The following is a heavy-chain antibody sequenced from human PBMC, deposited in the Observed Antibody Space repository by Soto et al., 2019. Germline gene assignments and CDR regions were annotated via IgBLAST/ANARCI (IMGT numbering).Heavy chain of an antibody. J-gene: IGHJ3*01. V-gene: IGHV3-21*04. CDR1: GFTFSSYS. Sequence: GGSLRLSCAASGFTFSSYSMNWVRQAPGKGLEWVSSISSSSSYIYYADSVKGRFTISRDNAKNSLYLQMNSLRAEDTALYYCAKDIITFGGVIGYHDAFDFWGQGTMVTVSS. D-gene: IGHD3-16*02. CDR3: AKDIITFGGVIGYHDAFDF. CDR2: ISSSSSYI.